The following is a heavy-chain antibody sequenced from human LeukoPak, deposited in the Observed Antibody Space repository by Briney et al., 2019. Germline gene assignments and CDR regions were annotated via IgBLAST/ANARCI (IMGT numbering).Heavy chain of an antibody. CDR3: ARHRACSSTSCYTGLFDY. CDR2: IYHSGST. D-gene: IGHD2-2*02. J-gene: IGHJ4*02. V-gene: IGHV4-38-2*01. CDR1: GYPISSGYY. Sequence: TSETLSLTCAVSGYPISSGYYWGWIRQPPGKGLEWIGSIYHSGSTYYNPSLKSRVTISVDTSKNQFSLKLSSVTAADTAVYYCARHRACSSTSCYTGLFDYWGQGTLVTVSS.